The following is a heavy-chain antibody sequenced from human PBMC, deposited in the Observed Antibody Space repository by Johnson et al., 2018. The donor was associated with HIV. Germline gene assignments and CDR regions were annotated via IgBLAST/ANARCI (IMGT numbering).Heavy chain of an antibody. Sequence: VQLVESGGGLVQPGGSLRLSCAASGFTFDDYAMHWVRQAPGKGLEWVSGISWNSGSIGYADSVKGRFTISRDNAKNSLYLQMNSLRAEDTALYYCAKDKGIQLWLNAFDIWGQGTMVTVSS. V-gene: IGHV3-9*01. D-gene: IGHD5-18*01. CDR1: GFTFDDYA. J-gene: IGHJ3*02. CDR2: ISWNSGSI. CDR3: AKDKGIQLWLNAFDI.